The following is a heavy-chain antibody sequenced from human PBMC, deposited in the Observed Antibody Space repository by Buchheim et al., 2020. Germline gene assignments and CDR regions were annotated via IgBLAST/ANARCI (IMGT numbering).Heavy chain of an antibody. J-gene: IGHJ6*02. D-gene: IGHD6-6*01. CDR3: ARDGDLLYSSSRYYYGMDV. CDR2: IYYSGST. CDR1: GGSISSGGYY. Sequence: QVQLQESGPGLVKPSQTLSLTCTVSGGSISSGGYYCSWIRQHPGKGLEWIGYIYYSGSTYYNPSLKSRVPISVYPSKNQFSLKLSSVTAADTAVYYCARDGDLLYSSSRYYYGMDVWGQGTT. V-gene: IGHV4-31*03.